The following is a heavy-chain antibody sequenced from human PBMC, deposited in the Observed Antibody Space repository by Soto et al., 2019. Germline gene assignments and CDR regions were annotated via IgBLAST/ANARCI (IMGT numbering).Heavy chain of an antibody. V-gene: IGHV3-23*01. CDR3: AKDFVGRNGVYDPLDI. CDR1: GFTFSEYA. D-gene: IGHD2-8*01. CDR2: IGGAGSNI. J-gene: IGHJ3*02. Sequence: GPLRDPSGASGFTFSEYAMTWVRKDTGKGLEWVSVIGGAGSNIYYADSVEGRFTVSRDDSKNTLYLRMDSLRVEDTAVYYCAKDFVGRNGVYDPLDILVPGTMVTVSS.